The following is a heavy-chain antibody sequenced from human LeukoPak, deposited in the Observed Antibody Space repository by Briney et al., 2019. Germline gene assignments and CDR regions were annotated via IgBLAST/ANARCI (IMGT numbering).Heavy chain of an antibody. CDR3: AKDLDGSGSYYFFDY. CDR1: GFTFSSYA. CDR2: ISYDGSNK. V-gene: IGHV3-30*04. Sequence: GRSLRLSCAASGFTFSSYAMHWVRRAPGKGLEWVAVISYDGSNKYYADSVKGRFTISRDNSKNTLYLQMNSLRAEDTAVYYCAKDLDGSGSYYFFDYWGQGTLVTVSS. J-gene: IGHJ4*02. D-gene: IGHD3-10*01.